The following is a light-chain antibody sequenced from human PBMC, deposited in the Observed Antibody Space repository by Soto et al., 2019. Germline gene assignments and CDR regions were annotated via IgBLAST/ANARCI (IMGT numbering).Light chain of an antibody. J-gene: IGKJ1*01. Sequence: EIGLTQSPATLSLSPGERATLSCRASQSVSSYLAWYQQKPGQAPRLLIYDASNRATGIPARFSCSGSGTDFTLTISSLEPEDFAVYYCQQRSNWPPGGTFGQGTKVEIK. CDR2: DAS. CDR1: QSVSSY. CDR3: QQRSNWPPGGT. V-gene: IGKV3-11*01.